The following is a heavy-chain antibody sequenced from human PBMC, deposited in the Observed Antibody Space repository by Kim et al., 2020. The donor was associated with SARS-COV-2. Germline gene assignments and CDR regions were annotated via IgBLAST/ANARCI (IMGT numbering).Heavy chain of an antibody. D-gene: IGHD6-6*01. CDR1: GFTFSSYG. CDR3: AKDALRAAGIAARVGY. Sequence: GGSLRLSCAASGFTFSSYGMHWVRQAPGKGLEWVAVISYDGSNKYYADSVKGRFTISRDNSKNTLYLQMNSLRAEDTAVYYCAKDALRAAGIAARVGYWGQGTLVTVSS. CDR2: ISYDGSNK. J-gene: IGHJ4*02. V-gene: IGHV3-30*18.